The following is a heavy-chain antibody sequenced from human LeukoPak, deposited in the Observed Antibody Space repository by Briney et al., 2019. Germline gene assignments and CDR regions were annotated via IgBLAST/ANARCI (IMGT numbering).Heavy chain of an antibody. CDR1: GSTFSNYG. J-gene: IGHJ4*02. CDR3: AKLGDFWSDYIRWDY. D-gene: IGHD3-3*01. V-gene: IGHV3-7*01. CDR2: VKQDGREE. Sequence: GASPRLSCAASGSTFSNYGMGWVRPAAGEGLDLVAYVKQDGREEYHVDCVKGRFTISRDNAKNSLYLQMNSLRAEDTAMYYCAKLGDFWSDYIRWDYWGQGTLVTVSS.